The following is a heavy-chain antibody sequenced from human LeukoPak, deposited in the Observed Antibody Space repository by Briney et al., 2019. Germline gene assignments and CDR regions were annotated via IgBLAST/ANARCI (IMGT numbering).Heavy chain of an antibody. V-gene: IGHV3-23*01. Sequence: GGSLRLSCAASGFTFNTYAMSWVRQAPGKGLERVSVVTGSGGSTYYADSVKGRFTISRDNSKNTLYLQMNSLRADDTAVYYCAKAPLSTGYYHYSFEFWGQGTLVTVSS. CDR1: GFTFNTYA. CDR2: VTGSGGST. D-gene: IGHD3-22*01. J-gene: IGHJ4*02. CDR3: AKAPLSTGYYHYSFEF.